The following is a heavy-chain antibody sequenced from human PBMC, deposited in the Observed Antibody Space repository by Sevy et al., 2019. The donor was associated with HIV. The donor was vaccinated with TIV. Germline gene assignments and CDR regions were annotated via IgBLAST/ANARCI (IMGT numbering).Heavy chain of an antibody. CDR1: GYALTDFP. V-gene: IGHV1-24*01. CDR2: FDPEDGET. Sequence: ASVEVYCKFSGYALTDFPIDWVRQAPGKGLEWVGRFDPEDGETIYAQKFQGRVTMTEDTSTDTAYMALSSLRSEDTAVSYCATTREYYSDNSGYFDYRGQGTLVTVSS. CDR3: ATTREYYSDNSGYFDY. J-gene: IGHJ4*02. D-gene: IGHD3-22*01.